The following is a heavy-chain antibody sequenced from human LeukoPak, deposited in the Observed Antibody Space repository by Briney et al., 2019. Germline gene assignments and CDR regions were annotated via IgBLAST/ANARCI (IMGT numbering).Heavy chain of an antibody. CDR2: IVYSGST. V-gene: IGHV4-30-4*01. CDR3: ARGGWYSSPSPTNCFDP. J-gene: IGHJ5*02. CDR1: GGPIRSGDYY. D-gene: IGHD6-13*01. Sequence: SETLSLTCTVSGGPIRSGDYYWSWIRQPPGKGLEWIGYIVYSGSTYYNPSLKSRVTKSVDQSKNQFSLKLSSVTAATPAVYYCARGGWYSSPSPTNCFDPWGQGTLVTVSS.